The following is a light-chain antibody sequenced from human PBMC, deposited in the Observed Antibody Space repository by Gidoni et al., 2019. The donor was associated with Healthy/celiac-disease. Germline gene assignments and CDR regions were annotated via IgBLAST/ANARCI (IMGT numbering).Light chain of an antibody. Sequence: DIQMTQSPSSLSASVGDRVAITCRARQSISIYLNWYQQKPGKAPKLLIYAASSLQSGVPSRFSGSGSGTYFTLTISSLQPEDFATYYCQQSYSTPYTVXXXTKLEIK. CDR3: QQSYSTPYT. CDR1: QSISIY. V-gene: IGKV1-39*01. CDR2: AAS. J-gene: IGKJ2*01.